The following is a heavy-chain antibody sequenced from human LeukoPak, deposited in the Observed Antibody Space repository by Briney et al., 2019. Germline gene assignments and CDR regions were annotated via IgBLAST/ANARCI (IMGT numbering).Heavy chain of an antibody. J-gene: IGHJ6*03. CDR3: ARNERRAQKDTYYAYFYYMDV. CDR2: IYHSGLT. D-gene: IGHD6-25*01. CDR1: GGSISGYY. Sequence: PSETLSLTCTVSGGSISGYYWSWLRQPPGKGLEWIGYIYHSGLTDYNPSLKSRVTISVDTSRNQFSLKLSSATAADTAVYFCARNERRAQKDTYYAYFYYMDVWGKGSTVTVSS. V-gene: IGHV4-59*01.